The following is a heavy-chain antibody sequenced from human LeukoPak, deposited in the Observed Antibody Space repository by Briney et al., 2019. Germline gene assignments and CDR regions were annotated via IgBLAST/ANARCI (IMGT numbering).Heavy chain of an antibody. J-gene: IGHJ4*02. CDR3: ARDVGSGSSTGLGY. V-gene: IGHV4-34*01. D-gene: IGHD2-15*01. CDR1: GGSFSGYY. CDR2: INHSGST. Sequence: KSSETLSLTCAVYGGSFSGYYWSWIRQPPGKGLEWIGEINHSGSTNYNPSLKSRVTISVDTSKNQFSLKLSSVTAADTAVYYCARDVGSGSSTGLGYWGQGTLVTVSS.